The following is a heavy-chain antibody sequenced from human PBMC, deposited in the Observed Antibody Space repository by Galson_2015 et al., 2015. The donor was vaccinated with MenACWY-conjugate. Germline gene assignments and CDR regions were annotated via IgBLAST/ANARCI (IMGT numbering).Heavy chain of an antibody. CDR3: ARHPPGGRGMDV. V-gene: IGHV5-51*01. CDR1: GYSFSTYW. D-gene: IGHD1-26*01. CDR2: ISPGDSNT. J-gene: IGHJ6*02. Sequence: AEVKKPGESLKISCKGSGYSFSTYWIAWVRQLPGKGLEWMGLISPGDSNTRYSPAFHGQVTISADKSISTAYLQLHSLQASDTAMYYCARHPPGGRGMDVWGQGTTVTVSS.